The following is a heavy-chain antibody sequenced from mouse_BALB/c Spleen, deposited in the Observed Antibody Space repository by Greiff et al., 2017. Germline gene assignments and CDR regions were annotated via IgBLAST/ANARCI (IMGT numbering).Heavy chain of an antibody. Sequence: QVQLQQPGAELVKPGASVKMSCKASGYTFTSYWMHWVKQRPGQGLEWIGVIDPSDSYTSYNQKFKGKATLTVDTSSSTAYMQLSSLTSEDSAVYYCTREEVGDYDGYWGQGTTLTVSS. CDR1: GYTFTSYW. CDR3: TREEVGDYDGY. D-gene: IGHD2-4*01. CDR2: IDPSDSYT. J-gene: IGHJ2*01. V-gene: IGHV1S127*01.